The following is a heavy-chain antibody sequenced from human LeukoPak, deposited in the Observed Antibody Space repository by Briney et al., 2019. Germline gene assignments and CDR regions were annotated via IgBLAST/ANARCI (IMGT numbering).Heavy chain of an antibody. V-gene: IGHV4-59*01. Sequence: PSETLSLTCNVSGGSIRGYYWSWIRQPPGKGLEWIGYIYSSGSTNYNPSLKSRVTMSVDTSKNQFSLKVSSVTAADTAVYYCARHSGSQIDYWGQGTLVTVSS. CDR1: GGSIRGYY. CDR3: ARHSGSQIDY. J-gene: IGHJ4*02. CDR2: IYSSGST. D-gene: IGHD1-26*01.